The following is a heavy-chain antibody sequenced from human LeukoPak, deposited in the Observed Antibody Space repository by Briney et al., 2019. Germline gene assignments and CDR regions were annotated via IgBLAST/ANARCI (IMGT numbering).Heavy chain of an antibody. J-gene: IGHJ4*02. V-gene: IGHV4-61*02. CDR1: GAFINHGDYY. CDR3: AGRFLREPVTAFDY. Sequence: SETLSLTCTVAGAFINHGDYYCSWIRQPAGRGLEWIGRINTSGSTNYNPSLESRVSISDDTSRNHFSLTLTSVTAAYTAFQLCAGRFLREPVTAFDYWGQGTLVTVSS. CDR2: INTSGST. D-gene: IGHD2-21*02.